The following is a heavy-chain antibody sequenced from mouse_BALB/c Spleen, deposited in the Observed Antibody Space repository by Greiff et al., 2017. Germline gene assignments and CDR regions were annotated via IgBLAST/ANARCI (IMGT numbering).Heavy chain of an antibody. J-gene: IGHJ2*01. D-gene: IGHD6-1*01. CDR3: AREGQPYFDY. CDR1: GFTFSSYA. CDR2: ISSGGSYT. Sequence: EVQLVESGGGLVKPGGSLKLSCAASGFTFSSYAMSWVRQSPEKRLEWVAEISSGGSYTYYPDTVTGRFTISRDNAKNTLYLEMSSLRSEDTAMYYCAREGQPYFDYWGQGTTLTVSS. V-gene: IGHV5-9-4*01.